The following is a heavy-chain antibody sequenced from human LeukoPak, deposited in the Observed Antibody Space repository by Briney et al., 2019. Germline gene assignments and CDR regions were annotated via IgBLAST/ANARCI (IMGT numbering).Heavy chain of an antibody. J-gene: IGHJ3*02. D-gene: IGHD1-1*01. CDR1: GYSISSGYY. CDR3: ARAPMRQRGSAFDI. Sequence: PSETLSLTCTVSGYSISSGYYWGWIRPPPGKGLEWIGSIYHSGSTYYNPSLKSRVTISVDTSKNQFSLKLSSVTAADTAVYYCARAPMRQRGSAFDIWGQGTMVTVSS. CDR2: IYHSGST. V-gene: IGHV4-38-2*02.